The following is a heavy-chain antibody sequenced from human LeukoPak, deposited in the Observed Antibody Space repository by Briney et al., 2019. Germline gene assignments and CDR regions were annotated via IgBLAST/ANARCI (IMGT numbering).Heavy chain of an antibody. CDR1: GDSISRSNYY. V-gene: IGHV4-39*01. Sequence: SETLFLTCSVSGDSISRSNYYWGWIRQPPGKGLEWIGSIYYSGTTYYKPSLKSRVTMSVDTSKNQFSLNMTSVTATDTAVYYCARRDRYSSGQFDHWGQGTLVTVSS. CDR2: IYYSGTT. D-gene: IGHD5-18*01. CDR3: ARRDRYSSGQFDH. J-gene: IGHJ4*02.